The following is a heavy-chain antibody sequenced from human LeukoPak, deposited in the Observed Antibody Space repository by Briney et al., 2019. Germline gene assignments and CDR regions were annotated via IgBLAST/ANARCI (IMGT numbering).Heavy chain of an antibody. CDR2: IYYSGST. J-gene: IGHJ4*02. V-gene: IGHV4-59*01. CDR1: GGSISGYR. Sequence: NPSETLSLTCTVSGGSISGYRWSWIRQPPGKGLEWIGNIYYSGSTNYNPSLKSRVTISVDTSKNQFSLKLSSVTAADTAVYYCARSTVTAAPLFYWGQGTLVTVSS. D-gene: IGHD4-17*01. CDR3: ARSTVTAAPLFY.